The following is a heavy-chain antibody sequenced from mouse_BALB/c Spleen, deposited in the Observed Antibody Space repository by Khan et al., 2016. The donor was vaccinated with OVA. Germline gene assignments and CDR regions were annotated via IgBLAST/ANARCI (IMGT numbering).Heavy chain of an antibody. V-gene: IGHV3-2*02. D-gene: IGHD2-4*01. CDR1: GYSITSEFA. J-gene: IGHJ3*01. CDR3: ARKDYYDYDPFAY. Sequence: EVQLQESGPGLVKPSQSLSLPCTVTGYSITSEFAWNWTRQFPGNKLECMGYISYSGNTRYNPSLKSPIPITRDTSRNQFFLQMNSVTTEDTATYYCARKDYYDYDPFAYWGQGTLVTVSA. CDR2: ISYSGNT.